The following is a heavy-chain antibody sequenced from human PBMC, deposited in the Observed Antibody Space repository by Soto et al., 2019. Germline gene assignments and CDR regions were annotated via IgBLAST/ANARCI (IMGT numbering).Heavy chain of an antibody. CDR3: AVYGYGVSAAAY. J-gene: IGHJ4*02. Sequence: EMQLVESGGGLVQPGGSLRLSCAGSGLTVRNDWLSWVRQAPGKGLEWVANINQDGSERYYVDSVRGRFTISRDNVENSLYLQLNNLRPEDTAVYYCAVYGYGVSAAAYWGQGTLVTVSS. CDR1: GLTVRNDW. CDR2: INQDGSER. D-gene: IGHD4-17*01. V-gene: IGHV3-7*03.